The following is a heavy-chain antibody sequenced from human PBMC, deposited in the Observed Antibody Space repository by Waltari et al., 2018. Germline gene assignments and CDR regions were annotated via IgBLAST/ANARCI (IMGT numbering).Heavy chain of an antibody. CDR1: GGSISSSSYY. CDR2: IYYSGST. V-gene: IGHV4-39*01. CDR3: ARGWGGSWYYYGMDV. J-gene: IGHJ6*02. Sequence: QLQLQESGPGLVKPSETLSLTCTVSGGSISSSSYYWGWIRQPPGKGLEWIGSIYYSGSTYYNPSLKSRVTISVDTSKNQFSLKLSSVTAADTAVYYCARGWGGSWYYYGMDVWGQGTTVTVSS. D-gene: IGHD2-15*01.